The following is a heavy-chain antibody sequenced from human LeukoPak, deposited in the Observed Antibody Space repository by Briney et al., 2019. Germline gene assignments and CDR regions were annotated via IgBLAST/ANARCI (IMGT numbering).Heavy chain of an antibody. V-gene: IGHV4-59*01. J-gene: IGHJ4*02. CDR3: ASTTVLSSRTIVYFEY. CDR1: GGSISGYH. Sequence: SETLSLTCNVSGGSISGYHWSWIRQPPGKGLEWLGYIYYSGSSNYNPSLKSRVTMSADTSKNQFSLKLSSVTAADTAVYYCASTTVLSSRTIVYFEYWGQGTLVTVSS. D-gene: IGHD4-17*01. CDR2: IYYSGSS.